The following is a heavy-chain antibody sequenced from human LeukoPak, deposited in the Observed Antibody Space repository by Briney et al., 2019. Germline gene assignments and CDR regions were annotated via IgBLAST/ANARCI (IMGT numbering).Heavy chain of an antibody. D-gene: IGHD3-22*01. J-gene: IGHJ4*02. CDR2: ISGSGGST. V-gene: IGHV3-23*01. CDR3: AKDNYYDSSGCFDY. CDR1: GFAFSSYA. Sequence: GRSLSLSCAASGFAFSSYAMSGVRQAPGKGLEWVSAISGSGGSTYYADSVKGRFTISRDNSKNTLYLQMNSLRAEDTAVYYCAKDNYYDSSGCFDYWGQGTLVTVSS.